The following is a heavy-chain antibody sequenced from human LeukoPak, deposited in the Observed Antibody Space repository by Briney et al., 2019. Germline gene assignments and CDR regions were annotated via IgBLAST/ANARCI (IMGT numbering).Heavy chain of an antibody. CDR1: GGSISSSSYY. CDR2: INHSGST. CDR3: ARGKVYYGSGSYFFY. V-gene: IGHV4-39*07. D-gene: IGHD3-10*01. J-gene: IGHJ4*02. Sequence: PSETLSLTCTVSGGSISSSSYYWGWIRQPPGKGLEWIGEINHSGSTNYNPSLKSRVTISVDTSKNQFSLKLSSVTAADTAVYYCARGKVYYGSGSYFFYWGQGTLVTVSS.